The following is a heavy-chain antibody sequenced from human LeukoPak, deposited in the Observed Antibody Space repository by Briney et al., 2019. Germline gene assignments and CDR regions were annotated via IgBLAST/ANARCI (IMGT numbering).Heavy chain of an antibody. CDR3: ARDPDCSSTSCSDY. D-gene: IGHD2-2*01. V-gene: IGHV1-8*01. J-gene: IGHJ4*02. CDR2: MNPNSGNT. Sequence: ASVKVSCKASGYTFTSYDINWVRQATGQGLEWMGWMNPNSGNTGYAQKFQGRITMTRNTSISTAYMELSSLRSEDTAVYYCARDPDCSSTSCSDYWGQGTLVTVSS. CDR1: GYTFTSYD.